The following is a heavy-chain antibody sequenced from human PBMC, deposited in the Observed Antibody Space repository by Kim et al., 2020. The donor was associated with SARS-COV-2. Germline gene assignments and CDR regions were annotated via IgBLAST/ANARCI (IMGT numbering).Heavy chain of an antibody. CDR1: GFTFSWSA. CDR2: IGEDGRHE. CDR3: VRAAPSLWWYFDV. Sequence: GGSLRLSCEASGFTFSWSAMHWVRQAPGKGLEWVAVIGEDGRHENYADSVKGRFTISRDNFKNTLYLQMNTLRVDDTSVYYCVRAAPSLWWYFDVWGRGTLVTVSS. J-gene: IGHJ2*01. D-gene: IGHD3-16*02. V-gene: IGHV3-30*04.